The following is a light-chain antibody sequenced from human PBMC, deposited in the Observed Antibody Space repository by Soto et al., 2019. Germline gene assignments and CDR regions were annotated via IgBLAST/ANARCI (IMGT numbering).Light chain of an antibody. J-gene: IGKJ1*01. Sequence: DVQMNQSLSTLSGSVGDRVSITCRASQTISSWLAWYQQKPGKAPKLLIYDASSLESGVPSRFSGSGSGTEFTLTISSLQPDDFATYYCQQYDSSWTFGQGTKVDIK. CDR3: QQYDSSWT. CDR2: DAS. V-gene: IGKV1-5*01. CDR1: QTISSW.